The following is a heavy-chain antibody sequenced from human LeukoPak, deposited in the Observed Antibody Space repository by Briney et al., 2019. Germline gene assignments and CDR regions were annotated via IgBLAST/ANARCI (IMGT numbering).Heavy chain of an antibody. CDR2: IYWHGDK. J-gene: IGHJ4*02. CDR3: ARRRVATNPYYFDY. CDR1: GFSLRTDGVG. V-gene: IGHV2-5*01. Sequence: SGPTLVNPTQTLTLTCTFSGFSLRTDGVGVGWIRQPPGKALEWLALIYWHGDKRYNPSLQSRFTITKDTSKNQVVLTMTNMDPVDTATYYCARRRVATNPYYFDYWGQGTLVTVSS. D-gene: IGHD3-10*01.